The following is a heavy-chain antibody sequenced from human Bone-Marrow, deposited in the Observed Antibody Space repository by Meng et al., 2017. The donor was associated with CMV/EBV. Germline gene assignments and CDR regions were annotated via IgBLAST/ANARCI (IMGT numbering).Heavy chain of an antibody. Sequence: GESLKISCAAYGLNFSHYSMNWVRQAPGKGLEWVSYINVYGSSMYYTDSVKGRFTISRDNAKSSLCLQMSSLRVEDTAVYYCARGGLYINGPPDAYDLWGQGTMVTVSS. D-gene: IGHD2-8*01. CDR3: ARGGLYINGPPDAYDL. J-gene: IGHJ3*01. V-gene: IGHV3-48*04. CDR1: GLNFSHYS. CDR2: INVYGSSM.